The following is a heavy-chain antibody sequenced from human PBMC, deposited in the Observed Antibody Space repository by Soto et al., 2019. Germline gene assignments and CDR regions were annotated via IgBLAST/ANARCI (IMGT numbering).Heavy chain of an antibody. J-gene: IGHJ4*02. Sequence: QVRLVHSETEVKKPGASVKVSCKASGYTFISYGITWVRQAPGQGLEWMGWISAYNAHTNYGQKFQDRVSLTTDTSTNTSYMEMRSLRSDDTAFYFCARVFRWSSSSWGFDSWGQGTLVTVSS. V-gene: IGHV1-18*01. D-gene: IGHD6-6*01. CDR1: GYTFISYG. CDR3: ARVFRWSSSSWGFDS. CDR2: ISAYNAHT.